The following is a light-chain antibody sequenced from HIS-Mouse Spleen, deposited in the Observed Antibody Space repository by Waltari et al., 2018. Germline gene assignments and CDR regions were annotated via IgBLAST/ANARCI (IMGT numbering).Light chain of an antibody. CDR1: QSIRSY. V-gene: IGKV1-39*01. Sequence: DIQMTQSPSSLSAAVGDRVTITRRASQSIRSYLNWYQQKPGKAHKLLIYAASSLQSGVPSRFSGSGSGKDFTLNISRLRPEDFAPYCCQQSYSTPRTFGQGTKVEIK. J-gene: IGKJ1*01. CDR2: AAS. CDR3: QQSYSTPRT.